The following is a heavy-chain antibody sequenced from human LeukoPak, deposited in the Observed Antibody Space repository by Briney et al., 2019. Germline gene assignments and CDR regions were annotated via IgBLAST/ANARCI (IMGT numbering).Heavy chain of an antibody. D-gene: IGHD3-22*01. CDR2: ISYDGTNK. V-gene: IGHV3-30*01. CDR3: ARDLTGWGESSGYSDY. J-gene: IGHJ4*02. CDR1: GFTFSSYA. Sequence: GRSLRLSCAASGFTFSSYAMHWVRQAPGKGLEWVALISYDGTNKFYEDSVKGRFTISRDNSKNTLFLQVNSLRAEDTAVYYCARDLTGWGESSGYSDYWGQGTLVTVSS.